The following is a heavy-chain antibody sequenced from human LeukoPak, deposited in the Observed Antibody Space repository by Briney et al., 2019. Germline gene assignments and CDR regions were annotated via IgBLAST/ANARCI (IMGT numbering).Heavy chain of an antibody. CDR2: ISGDGGRT. CDR1: GFTFDDYA. Sequence: PGESLRLSCAASGFTFDDYAMNWVRQTPGMGLEWVSLISGDGGRTFYADSVKGRFTISRDNSKDSLYLQMNSMTTEDTALYYCAKDLASVYDAFNVWGQGTMVTVSS. CDR3: AKDLASVYDAFNV. V-gene: IGHV3-43*02. J-gene: IGHJ3*01.